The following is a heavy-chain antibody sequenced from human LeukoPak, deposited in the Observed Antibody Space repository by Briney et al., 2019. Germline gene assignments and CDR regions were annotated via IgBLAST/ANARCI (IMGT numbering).Heavy chain of an antibody. J-gene: IGHJ3*02. Sequence: SDTLSLTCTVSGGSISSYYWSWIRQPPGKGLECIGYIYYSGSTNYNPSRKSRVTISVDTSKNQFSLKLGSVTAADTAVYYCAREGGPAGGASDIWGQGTMVTVSS. CDR2: IYYSGST. CDR3: AREGGPAGGASDI. D-gene: IGHD2-2*01. CDR1: GGSISSYY. V-gene: IGHV4-59*01.